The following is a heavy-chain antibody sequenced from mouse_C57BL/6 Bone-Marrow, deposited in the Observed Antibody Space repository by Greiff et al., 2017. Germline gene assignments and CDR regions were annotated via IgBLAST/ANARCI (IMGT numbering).Heavy chain of an antibody. CDR1: GFNIKDDY. CDR2: IDPENGDT. Sequence: EVQLKESGAELVRPGASVKLSCTASGFNIKDDYMHWVKQRPEQGLEGIGWIDPENGDTEYASKFQGKATITADTSSNTAYLQLSSLTSEDTAVYYCTVFYYGSMWLAYWGQGTLVTVSA. V-gene: IGHV14-4*01. J-gene: IGHJ3*01. D-gene: IGHD1-1*01. CDR3: TVFYYGSMWLAY.